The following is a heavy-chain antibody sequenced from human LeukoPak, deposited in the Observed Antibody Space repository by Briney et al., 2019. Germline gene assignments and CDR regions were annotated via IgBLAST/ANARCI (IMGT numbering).Heavy chain of an antibody. J-gene: IGHJ4*02. CDR1: GGSISSSSYY. V-gene: IGHV4-30-4*01. CDR2: IYYSGST. CDR3: ARDGRPMNFDY. Sequence: SETLSLTCTVSGGSISSSSYYWSWIRQPPGKGLEWIGYIYYSGSTYYNPSLQSRVSISVDTSKNQFSLKLSSVTAADTAVYYCARDGRPMNFDYWGQETLVTVSS. D-gene: IGHD3-22*01.